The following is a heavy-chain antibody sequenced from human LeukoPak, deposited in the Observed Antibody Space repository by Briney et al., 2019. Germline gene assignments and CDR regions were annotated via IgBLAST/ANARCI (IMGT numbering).Heavy chain of an antibody. CDR3: VGGPGY. D-gene: IGHD3-10*01. Sequence: GGSLRLSCVASGFTFSSYWMSWVRQTPGKGLEWVANIKKDASEKYYVDSVKGRFTISRDNAKNSLNLQMNSLRVEDTAVYYCVGGPGYWGQGTLVTVSS. V-gene: IGHV3-7*01. J-gene: IGHJ4*02. CDR1: GFTFSSYW. CDR2: IKKDASEK.